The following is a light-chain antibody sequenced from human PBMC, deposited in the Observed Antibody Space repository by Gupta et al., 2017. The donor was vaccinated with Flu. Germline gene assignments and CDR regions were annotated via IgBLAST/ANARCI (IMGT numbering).Light chain of an antibody. CDR2: DAF. J-gene: IGKJ3*01. Sequence: DIQMTQSPSSLYASVGDRVTITCQASQDINNYLNWYQQKPGKAHKVLIYDAFNLETGVPSRFSGGGSGTQYSLTITSLHPEDIAIYYCQQYDDLPFTFGPGTKVEI. V-gene: IGKV1-33*01. CDR1: QDINNY. CDR3: QQYDDLPFT.